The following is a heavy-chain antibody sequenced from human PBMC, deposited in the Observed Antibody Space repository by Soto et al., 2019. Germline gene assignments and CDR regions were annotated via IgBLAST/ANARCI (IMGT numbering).Heavy chain of an antibody. D-gene: IGHD3-10*01. CDR3: ARDPESMVRGVLAEPY. CDR1: GFTFSDYY. V-gene: IGHV3-11*01. Sequence: PGGSLRLSCAASGFTFSDYYMSWIRQAPGKGLEWVSYISSSGSTIYYADSVKGRFTISRDNAKNSLYLQMNSLRAEDTAVYYCARDPESMVRGVLAEPYWGQGTLVTVSS. J-gene: IGHJ4*02. CDR2: ISSSGSTI.